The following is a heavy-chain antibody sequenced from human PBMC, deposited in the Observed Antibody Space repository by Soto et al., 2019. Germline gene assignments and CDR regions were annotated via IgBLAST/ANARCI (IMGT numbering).Heavy chain of an antibody. D-gene: IGHD2-2*01. V-gene: IGHV1-69*13. CDR2: IIPIFGTA. Sequence: ASVKVSCKASGGTFSSYAISWVRQAPGQGLEWMGGIIPIFGTANYAQKFQGRVTITADESTSTAYMELSSLRSEDTAVYYCASSIVVVPAANYYYYYMDVWGKGTTVTVSS. J-gene: IGHJ6*03. CDR3: ASSIVVVPAANYYYYYMDV. CDR1: GGTFSSYA.